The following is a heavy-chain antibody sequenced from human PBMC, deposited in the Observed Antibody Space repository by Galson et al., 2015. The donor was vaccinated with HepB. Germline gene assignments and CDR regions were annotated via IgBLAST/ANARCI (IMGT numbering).Heavy chain of an antibody. D-gene: IGHD6-13*01. CDR2: IGTAGDP. V-gene: IGHV3-13*05. CDR3: ARGAIAAAGTHYYYGMDV. J-gene: IGHJ6*02. Sequence: SLRLSCAASGFTFSSYDMHWVRQATGKGLEWVSAIGTAGDPYYPGSVKGRFTISRENAKNSLYLQMNSLRAGDTAVYYCARGAIAAAGTHYYYGMDVWGQGTTVTVSS. CDR1: GFTFSSYD.